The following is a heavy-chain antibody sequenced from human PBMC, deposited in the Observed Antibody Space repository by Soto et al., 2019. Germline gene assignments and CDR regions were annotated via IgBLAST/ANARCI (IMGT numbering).Heavy chain of an antibody. CDR3: ARLIGTSWFVG. Sequence: SQTLSLTCAIFGDSVSSNIVTWDWIRQSPSRGLEWLGRTYYRSQWFNDYAVSVKSRMTINADTSKNQFSLQLNYVTPEDTAVYYCARLIGTSWFVGWGQGTPVTVSS. CDR2: TYYRSQWFN. J-gene: IGHJ4*02. CDR1: GDSVSSNIVT. D-gene: IGHD6-13*01. V-gene: IGHV6-1*01.